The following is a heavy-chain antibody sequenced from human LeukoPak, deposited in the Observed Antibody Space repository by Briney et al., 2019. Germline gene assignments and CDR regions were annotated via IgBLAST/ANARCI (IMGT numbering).Heavy chain of an antibody. Sequence: GGSLRLSCAASGFTFSSYSMNWVRQAPGKGLEWVSSISSSSSYIYYADSVKGRFTISRDNAKNSLYLQMNSLRAEDTAVYYCARVGYSSSWERRIVYDAFDIWGQGAMVTVSS. D-gene: IGHD6-13*01. J-gene: IGHJ3*02. V-gene: IGHV3-21*01. CDR2: ISSSSSYI. CDR1: GFTFSSYS. CDR3: ARVGYSSSWERRIVYDAFDI.